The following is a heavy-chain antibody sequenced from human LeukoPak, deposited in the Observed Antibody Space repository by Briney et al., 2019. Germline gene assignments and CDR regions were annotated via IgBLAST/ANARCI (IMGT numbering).Heavy chain of an antibody. CDR3: AKNYTIFGVVTLFDS. CDR2: ISYDGSNK. CDR1: GFTFSSYG. D-gene: IGHD3-3*01. Sequence: GGSLRLSCVVSGFTFSSYGMHWVRQAPGKGLEWVAVISYDGSNKYYADSVQGRLTISRDNSKNTLYVQMSSLRAEDTAVYYCAKNYTIFGVVTLFDSWGQGTMVTVPS. V-gene: IGHV3-30*18. J-gene: IGHJ4*02.